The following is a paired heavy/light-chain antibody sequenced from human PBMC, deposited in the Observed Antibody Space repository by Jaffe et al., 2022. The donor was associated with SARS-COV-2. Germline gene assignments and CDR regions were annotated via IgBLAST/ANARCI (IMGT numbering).Heavy chain of an antibody. Sequence: EVQLVESGGGLVQPGGSLRLSCAASGFTLSSNWMGWVRQAPGKGLEWVANIKQDGSETYYVDSVKGRFTISRDNAKNLLDLQMNSLRVEDTAVYYCARSTLGAFDIWGQGTLVTVSS. CDR1: GFTLSSNW. CDR2: IKQDGSET. D-gene: IGHD3-3*02. V-gene: IGHV3-7*01. J-gene: IGHJ3*02. CDR3: ARSTLGAFDI.
Light chain of an antibody. CDR2: LGS. J-gene: IGKJ3*01. V-gene: IGKV2-28*01. CDR1: QSLLHSNGYNY. Sequence: DIVMTQSPLSLPVTPGEPASISCRSSQSLLHSNGYNYLDWYLQKPGQSPQLLIYLGSNRASGVPDRFSGSGSGTDFTLKISRVEAEDVGVYYCMQALQTPITFGPGTKVDIK. CDR3: MQALQTPIT.